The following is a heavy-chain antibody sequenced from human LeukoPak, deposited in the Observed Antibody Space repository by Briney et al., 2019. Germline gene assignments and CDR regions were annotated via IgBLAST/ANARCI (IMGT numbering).Heavy chain of an antibody. CDR1: GYTFTGYY. J-gene: IGHJ6*03. D-gene: IGHD3-3*02. V-gene: IGHV1-2*02. CDR3: ARDGISGRGYYYYYMDV. Sequence: AASVKVSCKASGYTFTGYYMHWVRQAPGQGLEWMGWINPNSGGTNYAQKFQGRVTMTRDTSISTAYMELSRLRSDDTAVYYCARDGISGRGYYYYYMDVWGKGTTVTISS. CDR2: INPNSGGT.